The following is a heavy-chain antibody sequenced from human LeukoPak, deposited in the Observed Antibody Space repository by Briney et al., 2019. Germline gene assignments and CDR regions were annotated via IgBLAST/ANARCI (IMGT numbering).Heavy chain of an antibody. CDR3: ARSPAEYCSGGSCYGMDV. V-gene: IGHV3-23*01. CDR2: ITGSGGNT. CDR1: GLTFGSYA. D-gene: IGHD2-15*01. Sequence: GGSLRLSCEASGLTFGSYAMSWVRQAPGKGLVWVSLITGSGGNTYYISSVKGRFTISRDNSKNTLYLQMNSLRAEDPAVYYCARSPAEYCSGGSCYGMDVWGQGTTVSVSS. J-gene: IGHJ6*02.